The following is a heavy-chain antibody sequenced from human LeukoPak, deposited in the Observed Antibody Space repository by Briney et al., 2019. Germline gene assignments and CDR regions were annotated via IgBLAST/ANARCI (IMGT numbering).Heavy chain of an antibody. J-gene: IGHJ5*02. CDR1: GGSISGSSYY. D-gene: IGHD2-2*01. CDR2: IYYSGST. Sequence: SETLSLTCTVSGGSISGSSYYWGWIRQPPGKGLEWIGSIYYSGSTYYNPSLKSRVTISVDTSKNQFSLKLNSVTATDTAVYYCARVTLIVVVAWFDPWGQGTLVTVSS. V-gene: IGHV4-39*02. CDR3: ARVTLIVVVAWFDP.